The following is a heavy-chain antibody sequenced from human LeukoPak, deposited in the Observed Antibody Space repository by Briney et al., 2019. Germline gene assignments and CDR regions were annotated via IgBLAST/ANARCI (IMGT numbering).Heavy chain of an antibody. CDR3: ARDKPPPYYYDSSGIFDY. CDR1: GFTFSSYS. Sequence: GRSLRLSCAASGFTFSSYSMHWVRQAPGKGLEWVAVIWYDGSNKYYADSVKGRFTISRDNSKNTLYLQMNSLRAEDTAVYYCARDKPPPYYYDSSGIFDYWGQGTLVTVSS. D-gene: IGHD3-22*01. J-gene: IGHJ4*02. CDR2: IWYDGSNK. V-gene: IGHV3-33*01.